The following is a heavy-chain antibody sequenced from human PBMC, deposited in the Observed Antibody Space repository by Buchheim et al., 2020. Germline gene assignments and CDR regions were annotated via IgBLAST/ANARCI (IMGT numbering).Heavy chain of an antibody. Sequence: EVQLLESGGGLVQPGESLRLSCAASGFTFSTYAMTWVRQAPGKGLEWISIISGSGGVTDYADSVKGRFTLSRDNSKNLMYFQMNSLRAEDTAVYYCAKGDYETDYWGQGTL. CDR2: ISGSGGVT. D-gene: IGHD4-17*01. V-gene: IGHV3-23*01. CDR3: AKGDYETDY. J-gene: IGHJ4*02. CDR1: GFTFSTYA.